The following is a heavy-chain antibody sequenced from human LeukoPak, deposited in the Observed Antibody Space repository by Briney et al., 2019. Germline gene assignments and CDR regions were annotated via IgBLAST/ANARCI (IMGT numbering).Heavy chain of an antibody. V-gene: IGHV3-21*04. D-gene: IGHD3-22*01. CDR3: ARENPYYYGSSGYYP. CDR2: ISSSSSDI. CDR1: GFTFSSDS. Sequence: GGSLRLSCAASGFTFSSDSMNWVRKAPGQGLEWVSSISSSSSDIYYADSVNGRFTISRDNAKNSLYLQMNSLRAEDTAVYYCARENPYYYGSSGYYPLGQGTLVTVSS. J-gene: IGHJ5*02.